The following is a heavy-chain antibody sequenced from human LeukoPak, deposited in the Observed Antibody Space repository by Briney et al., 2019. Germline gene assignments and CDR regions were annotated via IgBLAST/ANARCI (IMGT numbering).Heavy chain of an antibody. CDR3: ARDARYCSSTSCYDDWFDP. V-gene: IGHV4-39*07. Sequence: SETLSLTCTVSGGSISSSSYYWGWIRQPPGKGLEWIGSIYYSGSTYYNPSLKSRVTISVDTSKNQFSLLLSSVTAADTAVHYCARDARYCSSTSCYDDWFDPWGQGTLVTVSS. CDR2: IYYSGST. J-gene: IGHJ5*02. CDR1: GGSISSSSYY. D-gene: IGHD2-2*01.